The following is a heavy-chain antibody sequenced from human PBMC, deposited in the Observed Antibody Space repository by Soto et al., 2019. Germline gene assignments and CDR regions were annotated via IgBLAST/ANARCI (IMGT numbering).Heavy chain of an antibody. Sequence: EVQLVESGGGLVQPEGSLRLSCAASGFTFSDHYMDWVRQAPGKGLEWVGRIRNKANSYTTEYAASVKGRFTISRXDXXNSLYLQMNSLKTEDTAMYYCTRAGILTTPYYFDYWGQGTVVTVSS. V-gene: IGHV3-72*01. CDR3: TRAGILTTPYYFDY. CDR1: GFTFSDHY. J-gene: IGHJ4*02. CDR2: IRNKANSYTT. D-gene: IGHD2-21*01.